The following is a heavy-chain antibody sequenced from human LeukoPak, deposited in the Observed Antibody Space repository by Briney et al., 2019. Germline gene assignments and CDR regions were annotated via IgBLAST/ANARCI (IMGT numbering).Heavy chain of an antibody. CDR2: ISSSSSYT. D-gene: IGHD6-19*01. CDR3: ARDQYSNGWYPLTPQKQDYYYYYGMDV. CDR1: GFTFSDYY. J-gene: IGHJ6*04. Sequence: PGGSLRLSCAASGFTFSDYYMSWIRQAPGKGLEWVSYISSSSSYTNYADSVKGRFTISRDNAKNSLYLQMNSLRAEDTAVYYCARDQYSNGWYPLTPQKQDYYYYYGMDVWGKGTTVTVSS. V-gene: IGHV3-11*06.